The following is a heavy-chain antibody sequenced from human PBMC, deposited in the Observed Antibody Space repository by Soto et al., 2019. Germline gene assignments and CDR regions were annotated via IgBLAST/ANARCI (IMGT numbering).Heavy chain of an antibody. J-gene: IGHJ6*02. Sequence: QVQLVQSGAEVKKPGSSVKVACKASGVTFNNYPITWVRQAPGEGLEWMGGSIPIFGTANYAQKLQGRVTISVDDTTSTAYMALSSMTSEDTAVYYCARGRGYSGDDHYYCFDMDVWGQGTTVTVSS. CDR2: SIPIFGTA. CDR3: ARGRGYSGDDHYYCFDMDV. CDR1: GVTFNNYP. V-gene: IGHV1-69*01. D-gene: IGHD5-12*01.